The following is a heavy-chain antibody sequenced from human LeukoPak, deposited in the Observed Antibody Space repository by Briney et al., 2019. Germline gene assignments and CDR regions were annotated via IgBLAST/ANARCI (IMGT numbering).Heavy chain of an antibody. J-gene: IGHJ4*02. CDR2: LYHSGTP. Sequence: KPSETLSLTCTVSGDSITSYYWSWIRQPPGKGPEWIGYLYHSGTPRYNPSLKSRVTISADTSKNQFFLNLNSTTAADTAVYYCARRRGWKQQLVYFDYWGQGTRATVSS. V-gene: IGHV4-59*08. D-gene: IGHD6-13*01. CDR3: ARRRGWKQQLVYFDY. CDR1: GDSITSYY.